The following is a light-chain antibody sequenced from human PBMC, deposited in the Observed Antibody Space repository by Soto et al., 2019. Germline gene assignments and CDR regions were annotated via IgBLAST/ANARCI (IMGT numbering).Light chain of an antibody. CDR2: EVS. Sequence: QSVLTQPASVSGSPGQSITISCTGTSSDIGSNNYVSWFQQRPGKAPTLIIYEVSNRPSGVSNHISGSKSGNTASLTISGLLPEDEAEYYCSSYTTTTRLFGGGTKVTVL. V-gene: IGLV2-14*01. J-gene: IGLJ3*02. CDR3: SSYTTTTRL. CDR1: SSDIGSNNY.